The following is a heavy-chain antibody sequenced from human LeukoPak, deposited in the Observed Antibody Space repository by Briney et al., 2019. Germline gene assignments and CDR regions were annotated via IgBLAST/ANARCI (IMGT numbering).Heavy chain of an antibody. CDR3: ARVYYYDSSGFYFAY. V-gene: IGHV4-30-4*01. D-gene: IGHD3-22*01. CDR2: IYYTGST. J-gene: IGHJ4*02. CDR1: GGSISSDDYF. Sequence: SETLSLTCTVSGGSISSDDYFWTWIRQPPGKGLEWIGYIYYTGSTYCNPSLKSRVSMSLDMSENQFSLRLNSVTAADTAVYYCARVYYYDSSGFYFAYWGQGTLVTVSS.